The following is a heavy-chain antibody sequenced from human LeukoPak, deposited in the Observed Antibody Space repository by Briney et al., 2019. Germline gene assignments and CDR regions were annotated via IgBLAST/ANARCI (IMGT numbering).Heavy chain of an antibody. J-gene: IGHJ4*02. CDR1: GFTFSSYS. CDR2: ISSSSSTI. V-gene: IGHV3-48*01. CDR3: ARDLRITIFGVTKGARFDY. Sequence: GGSLRLSCAASGFTFSSYSMNWVRQAPGKGLEWVSYISSSSSTIYYADSVKGRFTISRDNAKNSLYLQMNSLRAKDTAVYYCARDLRITIFGVTKGARFDYWGQGTLVTVSS. D-gene: IGHD3-3*01.